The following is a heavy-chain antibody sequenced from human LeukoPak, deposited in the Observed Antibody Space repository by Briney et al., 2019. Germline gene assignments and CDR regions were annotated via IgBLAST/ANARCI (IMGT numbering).Heavy chain of an antibody. Sequence: PGGSLRLSCAASGFTFSSYWMSWVRQAPGKGLEWVANIKQDGSEKYYVDSVKGRFTISRDNAKNPLYLQMNSLRAEDTAVYYCARDREYDFWTKYYYYYYMDVWGKGTTVTVSS. CDR1: GFTFSSYW. V-gene: IGHV3-7*01. CDR2: IKQDGSEK. D-gene: IGHD3-3*01. J-gene: IGHJ6*03. CDR3: ARDREYDFWTKYYYYYYMDV.